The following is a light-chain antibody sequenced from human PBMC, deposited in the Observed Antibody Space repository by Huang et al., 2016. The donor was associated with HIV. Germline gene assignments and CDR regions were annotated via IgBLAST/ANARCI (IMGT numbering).Light chain of an antibody. CDR1: QSVLYSSNNENY. J-gene: IGKJ1*01. V-gene: IGKV4-1*01. CDR2: WAS. Sequence: VSLGERATINCKSSQSVLYSSNNENYLAWYQQKPGQPPKLLIYWASTRESGVPDRFSGSGSGTDFTLTISSLQAEDVAVYYCQQYYSTSWTFGQGTKEEIK. CDR3: QQYYSTSWT.